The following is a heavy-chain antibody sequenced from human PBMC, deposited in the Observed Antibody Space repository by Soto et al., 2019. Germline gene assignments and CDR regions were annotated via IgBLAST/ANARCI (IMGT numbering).Heavy chain of an antibody. CDR1: GGSITSVDSY. D-gene: IGHD2-15*01. Sequence: QVQLQESGPGQVKTSQTLSLTCTVSGGSITSVDSYWSWIRQSPGKGLEWIGFIYHSGSTYYNPSLKSRLTKSLDTSKHQFSLNLSSVTAADTAVYYCARARMPHYFDYWGQGTLVAVSS. V-gene: IGHV4-30-4*01. CDR3: ARARMPHYFDY. CDR2: IYHSGST. J-gene: IGHJ4*02.